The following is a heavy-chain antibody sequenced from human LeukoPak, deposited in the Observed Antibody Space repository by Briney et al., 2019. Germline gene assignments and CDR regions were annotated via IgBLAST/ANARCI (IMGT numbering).Heavy chain of an antibody. Sequence: PSETLSLTCTVSGGSISSSSYYWGWIRQPPGKGLEWIGSIYYSGSTNYNPSLKSRVTISVDTSKNQFSLKLSSVTAADTAVYYCARIATIFGGGYYFDYWGQGALVTVSS. J-gene: IGHJ4*02. D-gene: IGHD3-3*01. CDR3: ARIATIFGGGYYFDY. V-gene: IGHV4-39*07. CDR1: GGSISSSSYY. CDR2: IYYSGST.